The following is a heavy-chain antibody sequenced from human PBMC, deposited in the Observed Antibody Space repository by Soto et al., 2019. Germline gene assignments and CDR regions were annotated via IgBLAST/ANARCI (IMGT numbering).Heavy chain of an antibody. V-gene: IGHV4-31*03. CDR2: IYYSGST. D-gene: IGHD4-17*01. Sequence: SETLSLTCTVSGGSISSGGYYWSWIRQHPGKGLEWIGYIYYSGSTYYNPSLKSRVTISVDTSKNQFSLKLSSVTAADTALDYCARDSDTVTRSYYYYGMDVWGQGTTVNVS. CDR3: ARDSDTVTRSYYYYGMDV. J-gene: IGHJ6*02. CDR1: GGSISSGGYY.